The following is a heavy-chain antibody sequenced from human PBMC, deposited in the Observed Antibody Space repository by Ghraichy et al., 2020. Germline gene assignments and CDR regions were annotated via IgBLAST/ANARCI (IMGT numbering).Heavy chain of an antibody. CDR3: ARGSESMFGGFDP. D-gene: IGHD3-10*02. CDR2: IYYNGKT. CDR1: GGSVDRGVYY. Sequence: SETLSLTCTVSGGSVDRGVYYWSWIRQPPGKGLEWIGSIYYNGKTNYNPSLKSRLTVSIDTSKTPFSLRLSSVTAADTAVYYCARGSESMFGGFDPWGQGTLVLVSS. V-gene: IGHV4-61*08. J-gene: IGHJ5*02.